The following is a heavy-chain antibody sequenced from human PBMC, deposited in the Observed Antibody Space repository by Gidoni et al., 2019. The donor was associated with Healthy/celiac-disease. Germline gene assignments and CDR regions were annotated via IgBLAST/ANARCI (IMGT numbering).Heavy chain of an antibody. J-gene: IGHJ3*02. V-gene: IGHV4-39*07. CDR1: GGSISSSSYY. CDR2: IYYRGST. CDR3: ARYCSGGSCPHDAFDI. D-gene: IGHD2-15*01. Sequence: LQLQASGPGQVKPSETLSLTCTVTGGSISSSSYYWGWIRQPPGKGLEWIGGIYYRGSTYYNPSLKSRVTISVDTAKNQFSLRLRSVTAADTAVYYCARYCSGGSCPHDAFDIWGQGTMVTVSS.